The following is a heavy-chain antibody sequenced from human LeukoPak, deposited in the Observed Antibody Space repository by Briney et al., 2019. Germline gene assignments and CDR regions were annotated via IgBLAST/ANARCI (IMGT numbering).Heavy chain of an antibody. Sequence: ASMKVSCKASGNTFSDFAVHWVRQAPGQGLEWMGGIIPIFGTANYAQKFQGRVTITADESTSTAYMELSSLRSEDTAVYYCARFPYCSSTSCYTGNAFDIWGQGTMVTVSS. V-gene: IGHV1-69*13. CDR2: IIPIFGTA. D-gene: IGHD2-2*02. CDR1: GNTFSDFA. CDR3: ARFPYCSSTSCYTGNAFDI. J-gene: IGHJ3*02.